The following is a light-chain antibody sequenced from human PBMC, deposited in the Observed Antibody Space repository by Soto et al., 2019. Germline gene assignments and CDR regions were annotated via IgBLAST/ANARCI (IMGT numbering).Light chain of an antibody. J-gene: IGLJ1*01. V-gene: IGLV2-14*01. Sequence: QSVLTQPASVSGSPGQSITISCTGTSSDVGGYNYVSWYQQHPGKAPKLMIYEVSNRPSGVSKRFSGSKSGNTASLTISGLQAEDEADYYCSSYTSSSTLFGTGTKVTVL. CDR3: SSYTSSSTL. CDR1: SSDVGGYNY. CDR2: EVS.